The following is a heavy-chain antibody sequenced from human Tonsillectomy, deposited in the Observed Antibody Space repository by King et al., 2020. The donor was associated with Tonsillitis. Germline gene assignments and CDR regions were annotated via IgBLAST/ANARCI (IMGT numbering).Heavy chain of an antibody. J-gene: IGHJ4*02. CDR3: AKRRFTTGWFEDH. V-gene: IGHV3-23*04. Sequence: VQLVESGGGLVEPGGSLRLSCAASGFTFSNYAISWVRQPPGKGLEWVSVISGSGITSYYADSVKGRFTISRDNSRNTLSLQMNSLRAEDTAVYYCAKRRFTTGWFEDHWGQGTLVTVTS. CDR2: ISGSGITS. D-gene: IGHD3-10*01. CDR1: GFTFSNYA.